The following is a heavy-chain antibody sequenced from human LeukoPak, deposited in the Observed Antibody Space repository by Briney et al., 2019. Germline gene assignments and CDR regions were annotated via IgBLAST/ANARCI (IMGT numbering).Heavy chain of an antibody. J-gene: IGHJ6*02. D-gene: IGHD5-18*01. CDR1: GGTFSSYA. Sequence: SVKVSCKASGGTFSSYAISWVRQAPGQGLEWMGGIIPIFGTANYAQKFQGRVTITADESTSTAYMELSSLRSEDTAVYYSARVDTAMVTRYYYYGMDVWGQGTTVTVSS. CDR2: IIPIFGTA. V-gene: IGHV1-69*13. CDR3: ARVDTAMVTRYYYYGMDV.